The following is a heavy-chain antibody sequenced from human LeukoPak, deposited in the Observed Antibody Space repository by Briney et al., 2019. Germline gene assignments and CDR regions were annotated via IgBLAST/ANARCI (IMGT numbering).Heavy chain of an antibody. CDR1: GYTFTSYD. CDR3: ASGYDYYYYYGMDV. J-gene: IGHJ6*02. CDR2: MNTNSGNT. D-gene: IGHD4-17*01. Sequence: ASVKVSCKASGYTFTSYDINWVRQATGQGLEWMGWMNTNSGNTGYAQKFQGRVTMTRNTSISTAYMELSSLRSEDTAVYYCASGYDYYYYYGMDVWGQGTTVTVSS. V-gene: IGHV1-8*01.